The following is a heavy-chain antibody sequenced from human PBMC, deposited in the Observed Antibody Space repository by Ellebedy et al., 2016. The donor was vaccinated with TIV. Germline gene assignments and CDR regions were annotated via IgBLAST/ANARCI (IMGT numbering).Heavy chain of an antibody. Sequence: GESLKISXAASGFTFSGYWISWVRQAPGKGLEWVANIKEDGSEKYYVDSVKGRFTISRDNAKNSLYLQMNSLRAEDTAVYYCARQRGSYRMDVWGQGTTVTVSS. J-gene: IGHJ6*02. V-gene: IGHV3-7*04. CDR3: ARQRGSYRMDV. CDR2: IKEDGSEK. D-gene: IGHD3-16*01. CDR1: GFTFSGYW.